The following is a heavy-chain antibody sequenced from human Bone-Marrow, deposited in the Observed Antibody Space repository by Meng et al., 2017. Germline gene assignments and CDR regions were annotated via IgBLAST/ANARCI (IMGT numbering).Heavy chain of an antibody. CDR3: TTEYYYDSIGYNEGDAFDI. CDR1: GYSFPSYW. V-gene: IGHV3-15*01. Sequence: GESLKIPCKGSGYSFPSYWIGWVRQAPGKGLEWVGRIKSKTDGGTTDYAAPVKGRFTISRDDSKNTLYLQMNSLKTEDTAVYYCTTEYYYDSIGYNEGDAFDIWGQGTMVTVSS. J-gene: IGHJ3*02. D-gene: IGHD3-22*01. CDR2: IKSKTDGGTT.